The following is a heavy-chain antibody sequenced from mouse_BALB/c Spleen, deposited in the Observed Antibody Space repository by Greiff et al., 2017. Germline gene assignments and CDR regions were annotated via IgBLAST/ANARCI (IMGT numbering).Heavy chain of an antibody. CDR1: GDSITSGY. Sequence: EVKLMESGPSLVKPSQTLSLTCSVTGDSITSGYWNWIRKFPGNKLEYMGYISYSGSTYYNPSLKSRISITRDTSKNQYYLQLNSVTTEDTATYYCARYLSTGDYYAMDYWGQGTSVTVSS. J-gene: IGHJ4*01. V-gene: IGHV3-8*02. D-gene: IGHD5-1*01. CDR2: ISYSGST. CDR3: ARYLSTGDYYAMDY.